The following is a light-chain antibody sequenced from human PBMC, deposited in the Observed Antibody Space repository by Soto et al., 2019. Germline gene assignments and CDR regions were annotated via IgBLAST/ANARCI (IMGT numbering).Light chain of an antibody. V-gene: IGKV1-5*03. J-gene: IGKJ3*01. CDR1: QSISSW. CDR3: QQYNSYL. CDR2: KAS. Sequence: DIQMTQSPSTLSASVGDRVTITCRASQSISSWLAWYQQKPGKAPKLLIYKASSLESGVPSRFSGSGSGTEFTLTISSLQPDDFATYYCQQYNSYLFGPGNKVDIK.